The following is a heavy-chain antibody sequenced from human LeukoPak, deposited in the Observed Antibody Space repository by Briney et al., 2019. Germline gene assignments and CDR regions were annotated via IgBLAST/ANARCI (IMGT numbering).Heavy chain of an antibody. CDR3: ARNAEMATEYFDY. D-gene: IGHD5-24*01. CDR2: ISYDGSNK. CDR1: GFTFSSYA. Sequence: HPGRSLRLSCAASGFTFSSYAMHWVRQAPGKGLEWVAVISYDGSNKYYADSVKGRFTISRDNSKNTLYLQMNSLRAEDTAVYYCARNAEMATEYFDYWGQGTLVTVSS. V-gene: IGHV3-30*14. J-gene: IGHJ4*02.